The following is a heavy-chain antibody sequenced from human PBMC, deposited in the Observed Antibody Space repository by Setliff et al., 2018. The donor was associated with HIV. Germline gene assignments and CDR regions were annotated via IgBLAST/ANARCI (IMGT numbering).Heavy chain of an antibody. D-gene: IGHD6-6*01. Sequence: ASETLSLTCTVSGGTVNSGGYYWSWIRQHPGKGLEWIGFIYHRGNTHYNSSLKSRLTISVDTSKNQFSLKLNSVTAADTAVYFCARVALAGMSARPFYFDCWGQGALVTVSS. V-gene: IGHV4-31*03. CDR1: GGTVNSGGYY. CDR2: IYHRGNT. J-gene: IGHJ4*02. CDR3: ARVALAGMSARPFYFDC.